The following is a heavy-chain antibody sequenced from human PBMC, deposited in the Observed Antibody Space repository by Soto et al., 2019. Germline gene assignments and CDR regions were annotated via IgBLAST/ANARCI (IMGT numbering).Heavy chain of an antibody. D-gene: IGHD3-22*01. Sequence: ASVRVSCKASGYTFTGYYMHWVRQAPGQGLEWMGWINPNSGGTKSAQKFQGRVTMTRDTSISTAYMELSRLRSDDTAVYYCARRKGDYYDSSGYHYYFDYWGQGTLVTVSS. J-gene: IGHJ4*02. V-gene: IGHV1-2*02. CDR1: GYTFTGYY. CDR2: INPNSGGT. CDR3: ARRKGDYYDSSGYHYYFDY.